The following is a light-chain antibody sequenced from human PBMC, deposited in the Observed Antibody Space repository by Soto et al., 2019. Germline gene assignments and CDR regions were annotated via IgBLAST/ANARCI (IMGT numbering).Light chain of an antibody. J-gene: IGLJ1*01. Sequence: QSALTQPPSASGSPGQSITITCTGTSSDVGAYNYDAWYQQHPGKAPKLLIYEFHKRPSGVPDRFSGSKSGNTAALTVSGLQAEDEADYYCSSYAGTKNWVFGTGTKLTVL. V-gene: IGLV2-8*01. CDR1: SSDVGAYNY. CDR2: EFH. CDR3: SSYAGTKNWV.